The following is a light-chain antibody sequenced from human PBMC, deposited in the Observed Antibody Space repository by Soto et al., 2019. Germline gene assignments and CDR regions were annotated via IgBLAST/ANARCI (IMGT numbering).Light chain of an antibody. Sequence: EIVLTHSPGTLSLSPGEIATLSFRAIHSVSNNYLSFYQQKPGQAPRLLIYGASNRATGIPDRFSGSGSGTDFTLTISRLEPEDFAVYYCQQYGSSPWTFGQGTKV. V-gene: IGKV3-20*01. CDR1: HSVSNNY. CDR2: GAS. J-gene: IGKJ1*01. CDR3: QQYGSSPWT.